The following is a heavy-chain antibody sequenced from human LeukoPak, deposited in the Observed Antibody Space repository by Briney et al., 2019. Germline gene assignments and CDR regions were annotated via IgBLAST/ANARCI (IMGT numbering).Heavy chain of an antibody. Sequence: GASVKVSCKASGYTFTSYYMHWVRQAPGQGLEWMGIINPSGGSTSYAQKFQGRVTMSRDTSTSTVYMELSRLRSEDTAVYYCAREGHLTIFGAGRGYYFDYWGQGTLVTVSS. D-gene: IGHD3-3*01. CDR2: INPSGGST. J-gene: IGHJ4*02. CDR3: AREGHLTIFGAGRGYYFDY. V-gene: IGHV1-46*01. CDR1: GYTFTSYY.